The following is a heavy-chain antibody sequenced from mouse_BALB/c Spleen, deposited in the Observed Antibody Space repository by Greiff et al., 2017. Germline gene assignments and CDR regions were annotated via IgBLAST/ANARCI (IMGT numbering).Heavy chain of an antibody. Sequence: VQLVESGPSLVQPSQSLSITCTVSGFSLTSYGVHWVRQSPGKGLEWLGVIWRGGSTDYNAAFMSRLSITKDNSKSQVFFKMNSLQADDTAIYYCAKNPGFITTVVATDYAMDYWGQGTSVTVSS. CDR1: GFSLTSYG. D-gene: IGHD1-1*01. V-gene: IGHV2-5-1*01. CDR3: AKNPGFITTVVATDYAMDY. CDR2: IWRGGST. J-gene: IGHJ4*01.